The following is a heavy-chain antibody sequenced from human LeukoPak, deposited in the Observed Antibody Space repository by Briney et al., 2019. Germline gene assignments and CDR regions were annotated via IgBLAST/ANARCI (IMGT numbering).Heavy chain of an antibody. D-gene: IGHD3-10*01. J-gene: IGHJ4*02. CDR1: GFTFSNAR. V-gene: IGHV3-15*01. Sequence: GGSLRLSCAASGFTFSNARMSWVRQAPGKGLEWVGRIKSKTDGGTTDYAAPVKGRFTISRDDSKNTLYLQMNSLKTEDTAVYYCTTGITMVRGVIHLIDYWGQGTLVTVSS. CDR2: IKSKTDGGTT. CDR3: TTGITMVRGVIHLIDY.